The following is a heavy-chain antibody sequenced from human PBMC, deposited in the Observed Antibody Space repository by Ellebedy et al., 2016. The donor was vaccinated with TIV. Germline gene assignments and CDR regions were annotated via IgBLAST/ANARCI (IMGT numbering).Heavy chain of an antibody. CDR2: INPSVGST. D-gene: IGHD6-19*01. Sequence: AASVKVSCKASGYTFTSYFMHWVRPAPRQGLEWMGIINPSVGSTTYAQKLQGRVTMTRDTSTSTVYMELSSLRSEDTAVYYCARARSSGWLHTPDYWGQGTLVTVSS. CDR1: GYTFTSYF. J-gene: IGHJ4*02. CDR3: ARARSSGWLHTPDY. V-gene: IGHV1-46*04.